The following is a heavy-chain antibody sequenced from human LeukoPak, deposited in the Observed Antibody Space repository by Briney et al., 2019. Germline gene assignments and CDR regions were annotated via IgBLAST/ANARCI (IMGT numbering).Heavy chain of an antibody. CDR2: IYSGGST. CDR3: AREHPGYCSGGSCYSLDY. CDR1: GFTVSSNY. J-gene: IGHJ4*02. D-gene: IGHD2-15*01. Sequence: GGSLRLSCAASGFTVSSNYMSWVRQAPGKGLEWVSVIYSGGSTYYAASVKGRFTISRDNSKNTLYLQMNSLRAEDTAVYYCAREHPGYCSGGSCYSLDYWGQGTLVTVSS. V-gene: IGHV3-66*01.